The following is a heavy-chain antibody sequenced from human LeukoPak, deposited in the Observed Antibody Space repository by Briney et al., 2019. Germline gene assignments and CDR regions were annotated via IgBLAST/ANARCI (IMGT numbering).Heavy chain of an antibody. J-gene: IGHJ5*02. CDR3: AKGAHPLDIVVVPAVTP. CDR2: IRYDGSNK. Sequence: PGGSLRPSCAASGFTFSSYGMHWVRQAPGKGLEWVAFIRYDGSNKYYADSVKGRFTISRDNSKNTLYLQMNSLRAEDTAVYYCAKGAHPLDIVVVPAVTPWGQGTLVTVSS. CDR1: GFTFSSYG. V-gene: IGHV3-30*02. D-gene: IGHD2-2*03.